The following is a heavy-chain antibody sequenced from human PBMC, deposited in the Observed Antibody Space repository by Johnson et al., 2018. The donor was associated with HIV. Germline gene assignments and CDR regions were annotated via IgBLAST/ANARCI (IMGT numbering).Heavy chain of an antibody. V-gene: IGHV3-30*02. J-gene: IGHJ3*02. CDR3: AKDVGNYWPDSFDI. Sequence: QEKLVESGGGVVQPGGSLRLSCAASGFTFSSYGMHWVRQAPGKGLEWVAFIRYDGSNKYYADSVQGRFTISRDKSENTRYLQMNSLRDEDTAVYYCAKDVGNYWPDSFDIWGQGTMVTVSS. D-gene: IGHD3-22*01. CDR2: IRYDGSNK. CDR1: GFTFSSYG.